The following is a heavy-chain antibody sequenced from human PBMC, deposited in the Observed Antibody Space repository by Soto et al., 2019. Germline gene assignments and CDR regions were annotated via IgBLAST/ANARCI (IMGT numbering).Heavy chain of an antibody. D-gene: IGHD2-15*01. CDR3: ARDSRYCSGGSCPHDY. V-gene: IGHV3-33*01. J-gene: IGHJ4*02. CDR1: GFTFSSYG. CDR2: IWYDGSNK. Sequence: QVQLVESGGGVVQPGRSLRLSCAASGFTFSSYGMHWVRQAPGKGLEWVAVIWYDGSNKYYADPVKGRFTISRDNSKNTLYLQMNSLRAEDTAVYYCARDSRYCSGGSCPHDYWGQGTLVTVSS.